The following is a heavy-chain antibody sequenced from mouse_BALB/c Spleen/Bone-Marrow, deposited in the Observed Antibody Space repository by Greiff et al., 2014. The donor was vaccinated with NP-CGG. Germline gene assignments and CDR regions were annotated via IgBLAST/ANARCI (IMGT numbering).Heavy chain of an antibody. CDR2: IYPGTGTT. Sequence: QVQLQQPGAELVRPGTSVKLSCKTSGYIFTSYWIHWVKQRSGRGLEWIARIYPGTGTTYYNEKFKGKATLAADKSSSTAYMQLSSLKSEDSTVYFCTGADNTSMGYWGQGTSVTVSS. D-gene: IGHD1-3*01. J-gene: IGHJ4*01. CDR1: GYIFTSYW. CDR3: TGADNTSMGY. V-gene: IGHV1S132*01.